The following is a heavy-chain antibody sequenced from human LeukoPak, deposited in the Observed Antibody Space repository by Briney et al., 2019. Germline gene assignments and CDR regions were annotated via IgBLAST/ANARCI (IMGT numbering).Heavy chain of an antibody. Sequence: SETLSLTCTVSGGSISSYHWSWIRQPAGKRLEWIGRISSSGSTNYNPSLKSRVTMSVDSSKKQFSLILISVTAADTAVYYCVRDLDWNYADYWGQGTLVTVSS. J-gene: IGHJ4*02. CDR1: GGSISSYH. CDR2: ISSSGST. V-gene: IGHV4-4*07. CDR3: VRDLDWNYADY. D-gene: IGHD1-7*01.